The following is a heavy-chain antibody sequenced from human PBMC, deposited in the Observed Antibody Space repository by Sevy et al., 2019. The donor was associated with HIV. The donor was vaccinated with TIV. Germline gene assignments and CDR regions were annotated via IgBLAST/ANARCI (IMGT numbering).Heavy chain of an antibody. CDR3: AKSYFGSGTSYGMDL. V-gene: IGHV3-7*01. D-gene: IGHD3-10*01. J-gene: IGHJ6*02. CDR1: GFTFNRYS. Sequence: GGSLRLSCAASGFTFNRYSMHWVRQAPGKGLEWVANIRQDGSEKYYVDSVRGRFTISRDNAENSLFLQLNSLRADDTAIYYCAKSYFGSGTSYGMDLWGRGTTVTVSS. CDR2: IRQDGSEK.